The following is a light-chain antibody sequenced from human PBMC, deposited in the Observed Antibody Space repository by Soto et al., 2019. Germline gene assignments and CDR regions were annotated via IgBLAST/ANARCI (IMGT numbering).Light chain of an antibody. Sequence: DIQITHSPSTLPASVLNRVTITSRPSQSISLWLAWYQQKPGKAPKLLIYDASSLESGVPSRFSASGAGTDFTLTISSLQPEDVATYYCQKYLSALWTFGQGTKVDIK. CDR2: DAS. J-gene: IGKJ1*01. CDR1: QSISLW. CDR3: QKYLSALWT. V-gene: IGKV1-5*01.